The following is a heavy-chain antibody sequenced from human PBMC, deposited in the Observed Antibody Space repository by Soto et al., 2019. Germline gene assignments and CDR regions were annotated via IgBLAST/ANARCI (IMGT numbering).Heavy chain of an antibody. Sequence: PGGSLRLSCVASGFTFDDYAMQWVRQAPGKGLEWVSGINWKSGSMAYADSVKGRFTISRDNARNSLYLQMNSLRAEDSALYYCTKRSGTFAFDPWGQGALVTVSS. CDR2: INWKSGSM. CDR1: GFTFDDYA. D-gene: IGHD2-2*01. J-gene: IGHJ5*02. CDR3: TKRSGTFAFDP. V-gene: IGHV3-9*01.